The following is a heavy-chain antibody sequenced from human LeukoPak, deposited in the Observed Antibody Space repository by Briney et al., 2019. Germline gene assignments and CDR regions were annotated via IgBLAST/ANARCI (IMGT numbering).Heavy chain of an antibody. CDR2: INHSGST. Sequence: PSETLSLTCAVYGGSFSGYHWSWIRQPPGKGLEWIGEINHSGSTNYNPSLKSRVTISVDTSKNQFSLKLSSVTAADTAVYYCARAQDCGGDCYSYDYWGQGTLVTVSS. CDR1: GGSFSGYH. J-gene: IGHJ4*02. V-gene: IGHV4-34*01. D-gene: IGHD2-21*02. CDR3: ARAQDCGGDCYSYDY.